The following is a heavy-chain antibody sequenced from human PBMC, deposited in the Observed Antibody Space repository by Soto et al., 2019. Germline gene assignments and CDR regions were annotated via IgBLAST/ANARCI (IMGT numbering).Heavy chain of an antibody. Sequence: EVQLLESGGGLVQPGGSLRLSCAASGFTFSSYAMSWVRQAPGKGLEWVSAISGSGGSTYYADSVKGRFTISRDNSKNTLYLQMNSLRAEDTAVYYCGKDSGVVNKPQGYYGMDVWGQGTTVTVSS. CDR3: GKDSGVVNKPQGYYGMDV. CDR1: GFTFSSYA. D-gene: IGHD3-22*01. CDR2: ISGSGGST. J-gene: IGHJ6*02. V-gene: IGHV3-23*01.